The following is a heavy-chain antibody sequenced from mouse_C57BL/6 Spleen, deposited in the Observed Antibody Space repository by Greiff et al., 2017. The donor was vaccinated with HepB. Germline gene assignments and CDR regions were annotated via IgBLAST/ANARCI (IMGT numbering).Heavy chain of an antibody. Sequence: QVQLQQSGPGLVQPSQSLSITCTVSGFSLTSYGVHWVRQSPGKGLEWLGVIWSGGSTDYNAAFISRLSISKDNSKSQVFFKMNSLQADDTAIYYCARNPLYYDPLYYAMDYWGQGTSVTVSS. CDR3: ARNPLYYDPLYYAMDY. D-gene: IGHD2-4*01. J-gene: IGHJ4*01. V-gene: IGHV2-2*01. CDR2: IWSGGST. CDR1: GFSLTSYG.